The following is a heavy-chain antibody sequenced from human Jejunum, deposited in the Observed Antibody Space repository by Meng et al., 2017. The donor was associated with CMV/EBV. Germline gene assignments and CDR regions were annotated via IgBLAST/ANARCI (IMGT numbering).Heavy chain of an antibody. CDR1: GGTFSSYA. Sequence: QVELVPAWAGVKKAGCSGKVSCKASGGTFSSYAISWVRQAPGQGLEWMGGIIPILGIANYAQKFQGRVTITADKSTSTAYMELSSLRSEDTAVYYCAGDPSNTSGRYAYFDYWGQGTLVTVSS. CDR3: AGDPSNTSGRYAYFDY. D-gene: IGHD6-19*01. CDR2: IIPILGIA. J-gene: IGHJ4*02. V-gene: IGHV1-69*10.